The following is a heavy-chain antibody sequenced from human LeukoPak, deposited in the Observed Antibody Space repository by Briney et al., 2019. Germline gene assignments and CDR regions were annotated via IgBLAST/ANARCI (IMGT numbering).Heavy chain of an antibody. V-gene: IGHV3-11*04. J-gene: IGHJ5*02. CDR3: ARSRGSFGVVMGFDP. CDR2: ISSSGSTT. Sequence: GGSLRLSCAASGFTFSDYYMSWLRQAPGKGLEWVSDISSSGSTTYYADSVKGRFTIPRDNAKNSLYLQMNSLRAEDTAVYYCARSRGSFGVVMGFDPWGQGTLVTVSS. D-gene: IGHD3-3*01. CDR1: GFTFSDYY.